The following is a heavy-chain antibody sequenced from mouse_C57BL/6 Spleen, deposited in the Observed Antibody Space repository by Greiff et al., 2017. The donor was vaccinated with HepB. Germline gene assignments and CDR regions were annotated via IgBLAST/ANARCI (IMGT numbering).Heavy chain of an antibody. CDR3: ARWGSSGYRGFAY. CDR2: ILPGSGST. J-gene: IGHJ3*01. Sequence: QVQLQQSGAELMKPGASVKLSCKATGYTFTGYWIEWVKQRPGHGLEWIGEILPGSGSTNYNEKFKGKATFTADTSSNTAYMQISSLTTEDSAIYYCARWGSSGYRGFAYWGQGTLVTVSA. CDR1: GYTFTGYW. V-gene: IGHV1-9*01. D-gene: IGHD3-2*02.